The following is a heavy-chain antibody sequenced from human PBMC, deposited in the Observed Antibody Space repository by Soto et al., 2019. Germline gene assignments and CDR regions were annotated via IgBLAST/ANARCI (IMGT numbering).Heavy chain of an antibody. CDR2: VFYNGST. D-gene: IGHD6-13*01. V-gene: IGHV4-59*01. Sequence: QVQLQASGPGLVKPSETLSLTCTVSSGSIINYYWSWIRQSPGKGLEWIGYVFYNGSTNYNPSLQRRATIPTDASTDQFALSLAFVTASDTAGYYCARDLHAAADYYYYGMDVWGQGNTVTVSS. CDR1: SGSIINYY. J-gene: IGHJ6*02. CDR3: ARDLHAAADYYYYGMDV.